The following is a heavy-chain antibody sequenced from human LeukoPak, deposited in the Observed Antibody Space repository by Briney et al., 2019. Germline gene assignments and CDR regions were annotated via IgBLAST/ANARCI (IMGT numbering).Heavy chain of an antibody. D-gene: IGHD1-26*01. V-gene: IGHV3-74*01. CDR1: GFTFSSYW. Sequence: GGSLRLSCAASGFTFSSYWMHWVRQAPGKGLVWVSRINSDGSSTTYADSVKGRFTISRDNAKNTLYLQMNSLRAEDTAVYYCASRLWEPPLDVWGQGTTDTVSS. J-gene: IGHJ6*02. CDR3: ASRLWEPPLDV. CDR2: INSDGSST.